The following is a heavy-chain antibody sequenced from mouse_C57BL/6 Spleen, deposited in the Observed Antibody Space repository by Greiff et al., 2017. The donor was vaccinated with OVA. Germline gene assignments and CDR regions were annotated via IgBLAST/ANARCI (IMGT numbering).Heavy chain of an antibody. V-gene: IGHV1-15*01. Sequence: VKVVESGAELVRPGASVTLSCKASGYTFTDYEMHWVKQTPVHGLEWIGAIDPETGGTAYNQKFKGKAILTADKSSSTAYMELRSLTSEDSAVYYCTRSSMDYWGQGTSVTVSS. CDR2: IDPETGGT. J-gene: IGHJ4*01. CDR1: GYTFTDYE. CDR3: TRSSMDY.